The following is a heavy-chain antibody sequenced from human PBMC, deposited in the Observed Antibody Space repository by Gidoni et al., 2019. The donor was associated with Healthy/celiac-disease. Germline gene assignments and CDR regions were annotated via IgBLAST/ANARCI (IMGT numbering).Heavy chain of an antibody. Sequence: EVQPVESGGGLVQPGASLRLSCAASGTTFSSYSMNWVRQAPGKGLGWVSYISSSSSTIYYADSVKGRFTISRDNAKNSLYLQMNSLRDEDTAVYYCARTVTGTTSRENDYWGQGTLVTVSS. J-gene: IGHJ4*02. CDR3: ARTVTGTTSRENDY. CDR2: ISSSSSTI. V-gene: IGHV3-48*02. D-gene: IGHD1-20*01. CDR1: GTTFSSYS.